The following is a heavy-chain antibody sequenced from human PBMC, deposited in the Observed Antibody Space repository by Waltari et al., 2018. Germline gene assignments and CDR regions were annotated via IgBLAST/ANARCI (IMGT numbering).Heavy chain of an antibody. CDR2: IIPIFGTA. Sequence: QVQLVQSGAEVKKPGSSVKVSCKASGGTFSSYAISWVRQAPGQGLGWMGGIIPIFGTANSAQKFQGRVTSTADESTSTAYMELSSLRSEDTAVYYCARERSSGYYFDYWGQGTLVTVSS. J-gene: IGHJ4*02. CDR1: GGTFSSYA. D-gene: IGHD3-22*01. V-gene: IGHV1-69*01. CDR3: ARERSSGYYFDY.